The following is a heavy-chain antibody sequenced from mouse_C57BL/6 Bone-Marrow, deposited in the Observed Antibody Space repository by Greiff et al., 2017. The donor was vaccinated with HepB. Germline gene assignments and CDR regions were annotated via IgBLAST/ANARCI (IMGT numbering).Heavy chain of an antibody. V-gene: IGHV5-4*01. D-gene: IGHD2-5*01. CDR1: GFTFSSYA. Sequence: EVQRVESGGGLVKPGGSLKLSCAASGFTFSSYAMSWVRQTPEKRLEWVATISDGGSYTYYPDNVKGRFTISRDNAKNNLYLQMSHLKSEDTAMYYCAIDVSNYDYYAMDYWGQGTSVTVSS. CDR3: AIDVSNYDYYAMDY. J-gene: IGHJ4*01. CDR2: ISDGGSYT.